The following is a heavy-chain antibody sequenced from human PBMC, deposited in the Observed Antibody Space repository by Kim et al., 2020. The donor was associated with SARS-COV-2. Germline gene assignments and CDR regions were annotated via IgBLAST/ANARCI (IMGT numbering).Heavy chain of an antibody. D-gene: IGHD3-22*01. CDR2: ISSSSSYI. V-gene: IGHV3-21*01. J-gene: IGHJ1*01. Sequence: GGSLRLSCAASGFTFSSYSMNWVRQAPGKGLEWVSSISSSSSYIYYADSVKGRFTISRDNAKNSLYLQMNSLRAEDTAVYYCASTLPYDSSGYYYGEYFQHWGQGTLVTVSS. CDR1: GFTFSSYS. CDR3: ASTLPYDSSGYYYGEYFQH.